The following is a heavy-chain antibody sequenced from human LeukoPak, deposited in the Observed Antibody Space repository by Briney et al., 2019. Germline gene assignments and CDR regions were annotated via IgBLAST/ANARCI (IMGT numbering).Heavy chain of an antibody. Sequence: PSETLSLTCTVSGGSISSSSYYWGWIRQPPGKGLEWIGSIYYSGSTYYNPSLKSRVTISVDTSKNQFSLKLSSVTAADTAVYYCARDGPAGTNRRAPDYYYYYYMDVWGKGTTVTVSS. CDR3: ARDGPAGTNRRAPDYYYYYYMDV. V-gene: IGHV4-39*07. CDR2: IYYSGST. CDR1: GGSISSSSYY. D-gene: IGHD1-1*01. J-gene: IGHJ6*03.